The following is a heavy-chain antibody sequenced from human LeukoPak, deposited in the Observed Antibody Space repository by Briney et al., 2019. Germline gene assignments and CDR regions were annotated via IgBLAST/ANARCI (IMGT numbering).Heavy chain of an antibody. J-gene: IGHJ4*02. Sequence: PSETLSLTCAVYGGSFSGYYWSWIRQPPRKGLEWIGEINHSGSTNYNPSLKSRVTISVDTSKNQFSLKLSSVTAADTAVYYCARGNYYDSSGYYSPLWYWGQGTLVTVSS. V-gene: IGHV4-34*01. CDR1: GGSFSGYY. CDR3: ARGNYYDSSGYYSPLWY. CDR2: INHSGST. D-gene: IGHD3-22*01.